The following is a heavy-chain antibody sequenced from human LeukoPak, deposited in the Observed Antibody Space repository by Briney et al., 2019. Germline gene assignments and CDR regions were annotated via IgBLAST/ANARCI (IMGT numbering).Heavy chain of an antibody. V-gene: IGHV4-34*12. Sequence: SESLSLTSAVYGGSFFGSYWRRMRHRPGRRGGWIGEIILSGSTNYNPSLKSRVTISVDTSKTKFSLKLSSVSAADTAVYYCARCPRFLEWLPRSPHKWFDPWGQGTLVTVSS. D-gene: IGHD3-3*01. CDR1: GGSFFGSY. CDR3: ARCPRFLEWLPRSPHKWFDP. J-gene: IGHJ5*02. CDR2: IILSGST.